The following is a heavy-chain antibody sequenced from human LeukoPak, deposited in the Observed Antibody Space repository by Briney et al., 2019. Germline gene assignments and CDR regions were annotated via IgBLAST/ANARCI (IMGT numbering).Heavy chain of an antibody. J-gene: IGHJ5*02. V-gene: IGHV5-51*01. CDR2: IYPADSDI. Sequence: GESLQISCKGSGYSINNYWIGWVRQMPGKGLEWMGIIYPADSDIRYSPSFQGQVTISADKSISTAYLQWSSQKASDTATYYCARQEYCSGGSCYTWFDPWGQGTLVTVSS. D-gene: IGHD2-15*01. CDR1: GYSINNYW. CDR3: ARQEYCSGGSCYTWFDP.